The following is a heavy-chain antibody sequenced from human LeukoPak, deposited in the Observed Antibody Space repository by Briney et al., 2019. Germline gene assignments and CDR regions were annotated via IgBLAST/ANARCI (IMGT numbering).Heavy chain of an antibody. V-gene: IGHV3-48*03. CDR3: ARGRPGSSGYPFDY. J-gene: IGHJ4*02. D-gene: IGHD3-22*01. CDR2: ISSSGSTI. CDR1: GFTFSSYE. Sequence: SGGSLRLSCAASGFTFSSYEMNWVRQAPGKGLEWVSYISSSGSTIYYADSVKGRFTISRDNAKNSLYLQMNSLRAEDTAVYYCARGRPGSSGYPFDYWGQGTLVTVSS.